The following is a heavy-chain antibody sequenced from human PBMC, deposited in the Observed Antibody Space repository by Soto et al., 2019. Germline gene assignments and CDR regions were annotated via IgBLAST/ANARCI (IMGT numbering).Heavy chain of an antibody. CDR2: IYPGDSDA. V-gene: IGHV5-51*01. CDR1: GYSFTAYW. Sequence: GASLKISCKGSGYSFTAYWLGWVRQMPGKGLELMGMIYPGDSDARYSPSFQGQVTISADKSTSTVYLQWSSLKASDTAIYYCARRGFHYDTFRKGGMDVWGQGTTVTVSS. CDR3: ARRGFHYDTFRKGGMDV. J-gene: IGHJ6*02. D-gene: IGHD3-3*01.